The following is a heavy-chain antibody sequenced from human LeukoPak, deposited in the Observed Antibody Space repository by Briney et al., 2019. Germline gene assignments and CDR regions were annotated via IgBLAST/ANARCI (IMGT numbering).Heavy chain of an antibody. J-gene: IGHJ4*02. CDR1: GESSFSSYY. D-gene: IGHD3-22*01. CDR2: INHSGYT. Sequence: WETLSLTCAVYGESSFSSYYWSWIRQTPGGALEWIGEINHSGYTNYSPSLKSRVTLSIDTSKNQFSLRLNSVTAADTAVYYCSRQVVGNDYWGQGTLVTVSS. CDR3: SRQVVGNDY. V-gene: IGHV4-34*01.